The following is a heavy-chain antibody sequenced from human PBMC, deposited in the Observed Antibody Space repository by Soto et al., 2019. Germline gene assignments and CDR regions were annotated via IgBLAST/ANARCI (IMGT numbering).Heavy chain of an antibody. CDR1: DVSSSSSIYY. CDR3: ARSSPHSGYYAPCDY. V-gene: IGHV4-39*01. D-gene: IGHD3-22*01. J-gene: IGHJ4*02. Sequence: SETLSVTYRVADVSSSSSIYYWGWIRQPPGKGLEWIGSIYYSGSTSVDTSKNQFSLKLSSVTAADTAVYYCARSSPHSGYYAPCDYWGQGTLVTVSS. CDR2: IYYSGST.